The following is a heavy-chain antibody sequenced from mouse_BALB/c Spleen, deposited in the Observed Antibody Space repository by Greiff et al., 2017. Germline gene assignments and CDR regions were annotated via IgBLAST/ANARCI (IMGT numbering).Heavy chain of an antibody. CDR2: ISSGGST. Sequence: EVHLVESGGGLVKPGGSLKLSCAASGFTFSSYAMSWVRQTPEKRLEWVASISSGGSTYYPDSVKGRFTISRDNARNILYLQMSSLRSEDTAMYYCARGRGPFAYWGQGTLVTVSA. J-gene: IGHJ3*01. V-gene: IGHV5-6-5*01. CDR3: ARGRGPFAY. CDR1: GFTFSSYA.